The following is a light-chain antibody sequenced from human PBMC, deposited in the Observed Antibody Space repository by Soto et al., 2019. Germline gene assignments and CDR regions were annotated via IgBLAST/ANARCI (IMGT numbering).Light chain of an antibody. CDR2: AVS. CDR1: NSDVGGYNF. Sequence: QSVLTQPRSVSGSPGQSVTISCTGTNSDVGGYNFVSWYQQLPGKAPKLMISAVSQRPSGVPDRLSGSKSGNTASLTISGLQADDEADYFCCSYTASDIWVFGGGTKLTVL. CDR3: CSYTASDIWV. V-gene: IGLV2-11*01. J-gene: IGLJ3*02.